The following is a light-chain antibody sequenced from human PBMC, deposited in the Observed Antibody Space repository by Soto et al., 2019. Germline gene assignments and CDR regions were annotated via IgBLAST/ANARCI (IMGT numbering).Light chain of an antibody. CDR1: SSNIGNNY. Sequence: QSVLTQPPSVSAAPGLKVTISCSGSSSNIGNNYVSWYQQLPGTAPKVIIFDNDERPSGTADRFSGSKSGTSATLVISELHTEDEADYYCGSWDSSLSSDVFGGGTKLTVL. CDR3: GSWDSSLSSDV. CDR2: DND. J-gene: IGLJ3*02. V-gene: IGLV1-51*01.